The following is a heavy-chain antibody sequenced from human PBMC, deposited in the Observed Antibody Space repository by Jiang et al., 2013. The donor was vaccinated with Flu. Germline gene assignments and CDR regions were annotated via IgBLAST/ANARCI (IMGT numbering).Heavy chain of an antibody. Sequence: ASGFTFSSYGMHWVRQAPGKGLEWVAVISYDGSNKYYADSVKGRFTISRDNSKNTLYLQMNSLRAEDTAVYYCAGGIAVAGTVFDYWGQGTLVTVSS. J-gene: IGHJ4*02. V-gene: IGHV3-30*03. CDR3: AGGIAVAGTVFDY. D-gene: IGHD6-19*01. CDR1: GFTFSSYG. CDR2: ISYDGSNK.